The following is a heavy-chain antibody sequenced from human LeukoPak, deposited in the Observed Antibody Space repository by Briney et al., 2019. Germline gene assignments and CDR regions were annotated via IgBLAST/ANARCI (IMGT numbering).Heavy chain of an antibody. V-gene: IGHV3-48*01. CDR3: ARSDDYGVDY. CDR2: ISSSSSTI. CDR1: GFTFSNYR. J-gene: IGHJ4*02. D-gene: IGHD4-17*01. Sequence: PGGSLRLSCAASGFTFSNYRMNWVRQAPGKGLEWVSYISSSSSTIYYADSVKGRFTISRDNAKKSLYLQMNSLRGEDTAVYYCARSDDYGVDYWGQGTPVTVSS.